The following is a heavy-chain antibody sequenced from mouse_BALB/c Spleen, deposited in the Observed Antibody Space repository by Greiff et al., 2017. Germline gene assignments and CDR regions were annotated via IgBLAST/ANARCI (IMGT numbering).Heavy chain of an antibody. CDR1: GFTFSDYY. CDR2: ISDGGSYT. J-gene: IGHJ4*01. Sequence: EVKLMESGGGLVKPGGSLKLSCAASGFTFSDYYMYWVRQTPEKRLEWVATISDGGSYTSSPDSVTGRFTISRDNAKNNLYLQMSSLKSEDTAMYYCARGQLGQPQPMDYWGQGTSVTVSS. D-gene: IGHD3-2*01. CDR3: ARGQLGQPQPMDY. V-gene: IGHV5-4*02.